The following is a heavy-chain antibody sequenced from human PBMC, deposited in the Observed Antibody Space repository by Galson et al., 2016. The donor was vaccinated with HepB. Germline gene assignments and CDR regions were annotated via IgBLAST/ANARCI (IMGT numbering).Heavy chain of an antibody. CDR2: IYYSGST. CDR3: ARARAYCSGESCHQWIDR. D-gene: IGHD2-15*01. CDR1: GGSISVNY. Sequence: SETLSLTCTVSGGSISVNYWIWIRQPPGKGLEWIGHIYYSGSTNYNPSLNSRVTISVDTSKTQFSLKLTSVTAADTAVYYCARARAYCSGESCHQWIDRWGQGTPVTVSS. V-gene: IGHV4-59*01. J-gene: IGHJ5*02.